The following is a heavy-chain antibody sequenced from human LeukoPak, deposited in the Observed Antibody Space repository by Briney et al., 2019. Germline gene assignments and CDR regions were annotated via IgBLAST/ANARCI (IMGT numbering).Heavy chain of an antibody. J-gene: IGHJ6*03. CDR3: ARAWLRRKYYYYMDV. V-gene: IGHV1-18*01. CDR1: GYTFSLYG. Sequence: ASVKVACKPSGYTFSLYGINWVRQAPGEGLEWMGWISGYNGHANYAQKFQGRATLATDASTNTAYMELRSLRSDDTAVYYCARAWLRRKYYYYMDVWGKGTTVTDSS. CDR2: ISGYNGHA. D-gene: IGHD5-12*01.